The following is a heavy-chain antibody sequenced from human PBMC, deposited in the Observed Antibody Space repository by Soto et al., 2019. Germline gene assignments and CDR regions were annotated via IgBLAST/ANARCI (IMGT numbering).Heavy chain of an antibody. D-gene: IGHD3-3*01. V-gene: IGHV4-31*03. CDR1: GGSISSGGYY. CDR3: ARGSLEWLPYGMDV. Sequence: QVQLQESGPGLVKPSQTLSLTCTVSGGSISSGGYYWSWIRQHPGKGLEWIGYIYYSGSTYYNPSLKSRVTISVDTSKNQSSLKLSSVTAADTAVYYCARGSLEWLPYGMDVWGQGTTVTVSS. CDR2: IYYSGST. J-gene: IGHJ6*02.